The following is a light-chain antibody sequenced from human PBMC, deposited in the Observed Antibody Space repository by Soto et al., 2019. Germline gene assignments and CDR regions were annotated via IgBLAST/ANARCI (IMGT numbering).Light chain of an antibody. CDR3: ATWDTRLSVVL. V-gene: IGLV1-51*01. CDR2: DNS. CDR1: NSNIGNNY. Sequence: QAVLTQPPSVSAAPGQKVTISCSGSNSNIGNNYVSWYQQLPGTAPKLLIYDNSQRPSGIPDRFSGSKSGTSATLGITGLQTGDEADYYCATWDTRLSVVLFGGGTKLTVL. J-gene: IGLJ2*01.